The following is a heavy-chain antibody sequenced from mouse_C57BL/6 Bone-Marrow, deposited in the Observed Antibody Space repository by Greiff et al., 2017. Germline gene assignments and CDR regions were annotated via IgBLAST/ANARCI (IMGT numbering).Heavy chain of an antibody. D-gene: IGHD2-4*01. CDR2: IHPNSGST. CDR1: GYTFTSYW. J-gene: IGHJ3*01. V-gene: IGHV1-64*01. Sequence: VQLQQPGAELVKPGASVKLSCKASGYTFTSYWMHWVKQRPGQGLEWIGMIHPNSGSTNYNEKFKSKATLTVDKSSRTAYMQLSSLTSEDSAVYYCARDYDYDGLFAYWGQGTLVTVSA. CDR3: ARDYDYDGLFAY.